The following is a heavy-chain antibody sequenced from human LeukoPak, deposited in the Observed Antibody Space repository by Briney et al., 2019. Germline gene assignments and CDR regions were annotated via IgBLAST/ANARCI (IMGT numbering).Heavy chain of an antibody. V-gene: IGHV3-33*01. CDR3: ASLTGDWFDP. CDR2: IWYDGSNK. CDR1: GFTFSSYG. J-gene: IGHJ5*02. Sequence: GGSLRLSCAVSGFTFSSYGMHWVRQAPGKGLEWVAVIWYDGSNKYYADSVKGRFTISRDNSKNTLYLQMNSLRAEDTAVYYCASLTGDWFDPWGQGTLVTVSS. D-gene: IGHD1-26*01.